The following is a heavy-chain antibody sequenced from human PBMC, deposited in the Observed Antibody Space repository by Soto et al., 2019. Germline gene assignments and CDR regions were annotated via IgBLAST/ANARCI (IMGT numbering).Heavy chain of an antibody. CDR2: ISSSSSYI. D-gene: IGHD7-27*01. CDR1: GFTFSSYS. CDR3: ARVTGDLRRYWYFDL. J-gene: IGHJ2*01. Sequence: EVQLVESGGGLVKPGGSLRLSCAASGFTFSSYSMNWVRQAPGKGLEWVSSISSSSSYIYYADSVKGRFTISRDNAKNSLYLQMNSLRAEDTAVYYCARVTGDLRRYWYFDLWGRGTLVTVSS. V-gene: IGHV3-21*01.